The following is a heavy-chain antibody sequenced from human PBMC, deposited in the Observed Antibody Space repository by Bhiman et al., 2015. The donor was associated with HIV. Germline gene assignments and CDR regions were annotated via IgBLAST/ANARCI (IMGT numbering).Heavy chain of an antibody. V-gene: IGHV3-23*04. CDR2: ISGSGGST. CDR3: AKDLALGSSSGNYFDY. D-gene: IGHD6-6*01. CDR1: GFTFSSYA. J-gene: IGHJ4*02. Sequence: VQLVESGGGLVQPGGSLRLSCAASGFTFSSYAMSWVRQAPGKGLEWVSAISGSGGSTYYADSVKGRFTISRDNSKNTLYLQMNSLRAEDTAVYYCAKDLALGSSSGNYFDYWGQGTLVTVSS.